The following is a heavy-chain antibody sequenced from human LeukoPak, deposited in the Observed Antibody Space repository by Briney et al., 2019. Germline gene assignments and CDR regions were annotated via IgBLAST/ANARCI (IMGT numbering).Heavy chain of an antibody. CDR1: GFTFSSYA. D-gene: IGHD3-9*01. CDR2: ISYDGSNK. J-gene: IGHJ4*02. V-gene: IGHV3-30-3*01. CDR3: AREGSAPLRYFDWPDLYYFDY. Sequence: GGSLRLSCAASGFTFSSYAMHWVRQAPGKGLEWVAVISYDGSNKYYADSVKGRFTISRDNSKNTLYLQMNSLRAEDTAVYYCAREGSAPLRYFDWPDLYYFDYWGQGTLVTVSS.